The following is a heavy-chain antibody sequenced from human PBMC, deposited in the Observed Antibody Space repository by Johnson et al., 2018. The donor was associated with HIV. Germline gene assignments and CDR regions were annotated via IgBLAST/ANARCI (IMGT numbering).Heavy chain of an antibody. CDR3: AKDQGITMIVVVAGAFDI. V-gene: IGHV3-30*04. Sequence: QVQLVESGGGVVQPGSSLRLSCAASGFTFGSYAMHWVRQAPGKGLEWVALISFDGGTKYYADSVKGRFIISRDDSKNTLYLQMNSLRAEDTAVYYCAKDQGITMIVVVAGAFDIWGQGTMVTVSS. D-gene: IGHD3-22*01. J-gene: IGHJ3*02. CDR1: GFTFGSYA. CDR2: ISFDGGTK.